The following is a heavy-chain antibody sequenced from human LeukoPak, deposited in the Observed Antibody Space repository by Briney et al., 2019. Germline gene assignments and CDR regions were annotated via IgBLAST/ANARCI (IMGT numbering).Heavy chain of an antibody. J-gene: IGHJ6*01. Sequence: GGSLRLSCEASGFTFTSFWMSWVRQAPGKGLEWVANIKQDGSEKYYVDPVKGRFTISRDNAKNSLYLQMNSLRAEDTAVYYLARRSNGWLDGFVDLWGPGTPGHGSS. CDR1: GFTFTSFW. V-gene: IGHV3-7*01. CDR3: ARRSNGWLDGFVDL. CDR2: IKQDGSEK. D-gene: IGHD6-19*01.